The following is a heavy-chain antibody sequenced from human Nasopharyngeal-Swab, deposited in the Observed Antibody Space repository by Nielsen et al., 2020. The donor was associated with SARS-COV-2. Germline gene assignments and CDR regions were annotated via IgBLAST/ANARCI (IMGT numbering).Heavy chain of an antibody. V-gene: IGHV3-30*04. J-gene: IGHJ3*02. D-gene: IGHD2-2*01. CDR3: ARDQTISSNAFDI. CDR1: GFTFSSYA. Sequence: GESLKISCAASGFTFSSYAMHWVRQAPGKGLEWVAVISYDGSNKYYADSVKGRFTISRDNSKNTLYLQMNSLRAEDPAVYYCARDQTISSNAFDIWGQGTMVTVSS. CDR2: ISYDGSNK.